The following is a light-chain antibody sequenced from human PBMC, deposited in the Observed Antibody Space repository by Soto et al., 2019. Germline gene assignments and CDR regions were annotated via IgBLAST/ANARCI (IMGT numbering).Light chain of an antibody. Sequence: DIQMTPSPSSLSASVGDRVTITCRASQSISSYLNWYQEKPGKAPKLLIYAASSLQTGVPSRFSGSGSGTDFTLTISSLQPEDFATYYCQQTYSIPLTFGGGTKVEIK. CDR1: QSISSY. J-gene: IGKJ4*01. V-gene: IGKV1-39*01. CDR3: QQTYSIPLT. CDR2: AAS.